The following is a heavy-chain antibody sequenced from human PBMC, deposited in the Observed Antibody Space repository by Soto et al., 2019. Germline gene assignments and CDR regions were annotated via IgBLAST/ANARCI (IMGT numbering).Heavy chain of an antibody. CDR1: GYSFTSYW. CDR3: ARDPGYFYGMDV. J-gene: IGHJ6*02. CDR2: IYRGDSDI. Sequence: GESLKISCKGSGYSFTSYWIAWVRQMPGKGLEWMGIIYRGDSDIRYSPSFQGQVTMSTDKSISTAYLQWDSLKASDTAMYYCARDPGYFYGMDVWGQATTVTVSS. V-gene: IGHV5-51*01.